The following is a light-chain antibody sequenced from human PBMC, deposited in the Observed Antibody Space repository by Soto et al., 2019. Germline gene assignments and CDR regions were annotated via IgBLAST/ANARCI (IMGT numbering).Light chain of an antibody. V-gene: IGLV2-14*01. J-gene: IGLJ2*01. CDR1: SSDVGGYNY. CDR2: DVS. Sequence: QSALTQPASVSGSPGQSITISCTGNSSDVGGYNYVSLYQQHPGKAPKLMIYDVSNRPSGVSNRFSGSKSGNTASLTISGLQAEDEADYYCSSYTSSSTPVVFGGGTKLTVL. CDR3: SSYTSSSTPVV.